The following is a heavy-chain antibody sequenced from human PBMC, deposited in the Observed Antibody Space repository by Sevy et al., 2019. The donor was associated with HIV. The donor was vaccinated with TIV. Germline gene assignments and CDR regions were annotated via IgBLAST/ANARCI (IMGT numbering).Heavy chain of an antibody. Sequence: GGSLRLSCAASGFAFSTHAMHWVRQAPGKGLEWVAVISYEGTETFYAASVEGRFTISRDNSKNMLSLQINSLRPEDTAVYYCARGLGGYGKAYYFDIWGQGTLVTVSS. J-gene: IGHJ4*02. CDR2: ISYEGTET. V-gene: IGHV3-30-3*01. CDR1: GFAFSTHA. CDR3: ARGLGGYGKAYYFDI. D-gene: IGHD2-21*01.